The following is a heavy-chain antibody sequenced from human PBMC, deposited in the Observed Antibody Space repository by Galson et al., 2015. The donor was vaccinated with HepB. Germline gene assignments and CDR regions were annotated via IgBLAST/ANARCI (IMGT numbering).Heavy chain of an antibody. Sequence: SVKVSCKASGGTFSSYTISWVRQAPGQGLEWMGRIIPILGIANYAQKFQGRVTITADKSTSTAYMELSSLRSEDTAVYYCARGSGSYQYSHWGQGTLVTVSS. CDR1: GGTFSSYT. CDR2: IIPILGIA. D-gene: IGHD1-26*01. V-gene: IGHV1-69*02. J-gene: IGHJ4*02. CDR3: ARGSGSYQYSH.